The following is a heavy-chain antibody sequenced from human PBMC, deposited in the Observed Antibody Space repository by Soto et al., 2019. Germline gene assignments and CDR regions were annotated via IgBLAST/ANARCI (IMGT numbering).Heavy chain of an antibody. J-gene: IGHJ4*02. CDR3: ARRTLSYFDY. V-gene: IGHV4-31*03. Sequence: QVQLQVSGRGLVKPSQTLSLTCTVSGGSIISGGYYWSWIRQHPGKGLEWIGYIYYSGSTYYNPSLKSRVTISVDTSKNQFSLKLSSVTAADTAVYYCARRTLSYFDYWGQGTLVTVSS. D-gene: IGHD2-15*01. CDR1: GGSIISGGYY. CDR2: IYYSGST.